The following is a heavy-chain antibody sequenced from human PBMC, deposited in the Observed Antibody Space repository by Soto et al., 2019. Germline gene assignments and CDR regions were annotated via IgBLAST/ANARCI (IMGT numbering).Heavy chain of an antibody. V-gene: IGHV3-48*03. CDR3: ARDSSYSSSWYWYYYGMDV. CDR2: ISSSGSTI. CDR1: GFTFSSYE. Sequence: GGSLRLSCAASGFTFSSYEMNWVRQAPGKGLEWVSYISSSGSTIYYADSVKGRFTISRDNAKNSLYLQMNSLRAEDTAVYYCARDSSYSSSWYWYYYGMDVWGQGTTVTVSS. J-gene: IGHJ6*02. D-gene: IGHD6-13*01.